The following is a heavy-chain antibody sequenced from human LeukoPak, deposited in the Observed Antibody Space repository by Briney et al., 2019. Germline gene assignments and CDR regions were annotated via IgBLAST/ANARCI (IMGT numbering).Heavy chain of an antibody. CDR1: GYTFTGYY. CDR2: INPNSGGT. CDR3: ARVPSIPWYYYDSSGYYPNFDY. V-gene: IGHV1-2*06. J-gene: IGHJ4*02. D-gene: IGHD3-22*01. Sequence: ASVKVSCKASGYTFTGYYMHWVRQAPGQGLEWMGRINPNSGGTNYAQKFQGRVTMTRDTSISTAYMELSRLRSDDTAVYYCARVPSIPWYYYDSSGYYPNFDYWGQGTLVTVSS.